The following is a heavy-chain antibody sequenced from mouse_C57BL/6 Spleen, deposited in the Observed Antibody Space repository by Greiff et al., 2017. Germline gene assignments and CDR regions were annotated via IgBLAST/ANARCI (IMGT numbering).Heavy chain of an antibody. J-gene: IGHJ2*01. CDR2: IWRGGST. V-gene: IGHV2-5*01. Sequence: VQLQQSGPGLVQPSQSLSITCTASGFSLTSYGVHWVRQSPGKGLAWLGVIWRGGSTDYNAASMSRLSITKDNSKSQVFFKMNSLQADDTAIYYCAKSHDGYYGYFDYWGQGTTLTVSS. CDR1: GFSLTSYG. D-gene: IGHD2-3*01. CDR3: AKSHDGYYGYFDY.